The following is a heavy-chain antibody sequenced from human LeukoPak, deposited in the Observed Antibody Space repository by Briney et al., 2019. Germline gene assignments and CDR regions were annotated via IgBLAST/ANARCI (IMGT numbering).Heavy chain of an antibody. D-gene: IGHD3-22*01. CDR3: ARRAGDYSHPYDY. Sequence: GGSLRLSCAASGFTVSSNYMTWVRQAPGKGLEWVSVIHKNAITYYADSVKGRFTISRDNSKNTVHLQMNSLRAEDTAMYYCARRAGDYSHPYDYWGQGTLVTVSS. V-gene: IGHV3-53*01. CDR1: GFTVSSNY. J-gene: IGHJ4*02. CDR2: IHKNAIT.